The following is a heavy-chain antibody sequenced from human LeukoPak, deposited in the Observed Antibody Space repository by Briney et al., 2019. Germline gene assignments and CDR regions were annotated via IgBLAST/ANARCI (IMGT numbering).Heavy chain of an antibody. Sequence: SETLSLTCAVQGASLRGSYWSWIRQPPGKGLQWIGQIDHSGSTHSIPSLKSRVTISLDTSQSQVSLKVNSVTAADTAVYFCARGGNGWYFDLWGPGTLVTVSS. CDR1: GASLRGSY. V-gene: IGHV4-34*01. CDR3: ARGGNGWYFDL. CDR2: IDHSGST. D-gene: IGHD1-14*01. J-gene: IGHJ2*01.